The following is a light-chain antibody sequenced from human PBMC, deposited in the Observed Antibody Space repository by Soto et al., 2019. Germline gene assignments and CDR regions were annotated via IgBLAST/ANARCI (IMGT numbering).Light chain of an antibody. CDR3: QQYGSSPLT. CDR2: GAS. V-gene: IGKV3-20*01. Sequence: EIFVTQSQATLSLSPGERATLTCRASQSFSSYLAWYQQKPGQAPRLLIYGASSRATGIPDRFSGSGSGTDFTLTISRLEPEDFAMYYCQQYGSSPLTFGGGTKVDVK. CDR1: QSFSSY. J-gene: IGKJ4*01.